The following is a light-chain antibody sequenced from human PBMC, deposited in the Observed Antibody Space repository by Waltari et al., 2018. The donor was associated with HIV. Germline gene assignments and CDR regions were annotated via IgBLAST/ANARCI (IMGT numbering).Light chain of an antibody. V-gene: IGLV1-51*01. Sequence: QSVLTQPPSVSAAPGQKVTISCSGSSSNIGDNYVSWYQQFPGAAPTLLIYDNMKRASVLPDRCSGSKSGTSATLGITGLQTGDEADYYCGTWDTSLGASFVFGTGTKVSVL. CDR3: GTWDTSLGASFV. CDR1: SSNIGDNY. J-gene: IGLJ1*01. CDR2: DNM.